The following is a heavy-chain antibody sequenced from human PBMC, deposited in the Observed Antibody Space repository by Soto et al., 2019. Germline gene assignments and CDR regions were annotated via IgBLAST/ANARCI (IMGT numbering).Heavy chain of an antibody. Sequence: GGSLRLSCVASGFTFSTYDMHWVRQVTGKGLEWVSAIGTLFDTYYAGSVKGRFTVSRENAKNSLFLQMNSLKTEDTAVYYCTRVAYGPVDYWGQGTQVTVSS. V-gene: IGHV3-13*01. J-gene: IGHJ4*02. D-gene: IGHD3-10*01. CDR2: IGTLFDT. CDR3: TRVAYGPVDY. CDR1: GFTFSTYD.